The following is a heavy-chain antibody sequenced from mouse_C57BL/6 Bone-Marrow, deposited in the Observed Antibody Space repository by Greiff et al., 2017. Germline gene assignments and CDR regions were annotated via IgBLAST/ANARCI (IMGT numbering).Heavy chain of an antibody. V-gene: IGHV1-82*01. Sequence: VQLQQSGPELVKPGASVKISCKASGYAFSSSWMNWVKQRPGKGLEWIGRIYPGDGDTNYNGKFKGKATLTADKSSSTAYMQLSSLTSEDSAVYFCARPRQLRLRWTMDYWGQGTSVTVSS. CDR2: IYPGDGDT. CDR3: ARPRQLRLRWTMDY. D-gene: IGHD3-2*02. CDR1: GYAFSSSW. J-gene: IGHJ4*01.